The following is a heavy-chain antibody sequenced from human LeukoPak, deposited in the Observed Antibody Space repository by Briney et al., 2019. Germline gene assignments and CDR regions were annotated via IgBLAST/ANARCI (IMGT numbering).Heavy chain of an antibody. CDR3: ARAGFYDFWSSPAFDY. V-gene: IGHV3-11*06. Sequence: GGSLRLSCAASGFTFSDYYMSWIRQAPGKGLEWVSYVSSSSSYTNYADSVKGRFTISRDNAKNSLYLQMNSLRAEDTAVYYCARAGFYDFWSSPAFDYWGQGTLVTVSS. D-gene: IGHD3-3*01. J-gene: IGHJ4*02. CDR2: VSSSSSYT. CDR1: GFTFSDYY.